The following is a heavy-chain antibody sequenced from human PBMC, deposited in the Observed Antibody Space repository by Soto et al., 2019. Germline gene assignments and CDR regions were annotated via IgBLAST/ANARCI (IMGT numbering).Heavy chain of an antibody. V-gene: IGHV3-73*01. J-gene: IGHJ4*02. CDR3: TSFMVGTTPY. Sequence: GSLILSCAASGFSFSGSTMHWVRQASGKGLEWVGRIRSKANTYATAYAASLKGRFTISRDDSKNTAYLQMNSLKTEDTAVYYCTSFMVGTTPYWGQGTLVTV. D-gene: IGHD1-26*01. CDR1: GFSFSGST. CDR2: IRSKANTYAT.